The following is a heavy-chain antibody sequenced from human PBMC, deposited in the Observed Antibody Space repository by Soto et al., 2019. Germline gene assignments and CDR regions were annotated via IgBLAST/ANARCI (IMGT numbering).Heavy chain of an antibody. D-gene: IGHD3-22*01. CDR3: GTGGSGYCTY. V-gene: IGHV3-74*01. CDR1: GFTFNTYW. Sequence: EVQLVESGGGLVQPGGSLRLSCAASGFTFNTYWMQWVRQAPGKGLVWVSRIKSDGSYTNYADSVKGRFTISRDNAKNTLFLQMNSLGAEDTAVYYGGTGGSGYCTYWGQGTLVTVSS. CDR2: IKSDGSYT. J-gene: IGHJ4*02.